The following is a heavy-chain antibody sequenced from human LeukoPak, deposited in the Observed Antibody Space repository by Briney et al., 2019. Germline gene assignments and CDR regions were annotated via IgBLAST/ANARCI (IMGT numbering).Heavy chain of an antibody. Sequence: EGSLRLSCAASGFTFISYGMHWVRQAPGKGLEWVAVIWYDGSNKYYADSVKGRFTISRDNSKNTLYLQMNSLRAEDTAVYYCARDDGYNSRAYYFDYWGQGTLVTVSS. V-gene: IGHV3-33*01. CDR2: IWYDGSNK. CDR1: GFTFISYG. J-gene: IGHJ4*02. CDR3: ARDDGYNSRAYYFDY. D-gene: IGHD5-24*01.